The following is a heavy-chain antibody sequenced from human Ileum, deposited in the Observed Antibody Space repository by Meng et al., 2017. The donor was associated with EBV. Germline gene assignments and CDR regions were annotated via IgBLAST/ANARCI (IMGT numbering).Heavy chain of an antibody. CDR2: IYYSGST. D-gene: IGHD3-22*01. V-gene: IGHV4-28*01. CDR3: ARNVPGTSAYYD. CDR1: GYSISSTNW. J-gene: IGHJ4*02. Sequence: QVQLQESGPGLVKPSDTLSLTCAVSGYSISSTNWWGWIRQPPGKGLEWIGHIYYSGSTSYNPSLKSRVTMSVDTSKNQFSLNLNSVTAVDTAVYYCARNVPGTSAYYDWGQGTLVTVSS.